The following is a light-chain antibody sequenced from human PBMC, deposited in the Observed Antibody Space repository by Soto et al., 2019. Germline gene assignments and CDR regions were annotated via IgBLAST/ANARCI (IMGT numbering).Light chain of an antibody. CDR2: GAS. Sequence: EIVMTQSPATLSLSPGERATLSCRASQSVSSSYLAWYQQKPGQAPRLLIYGASSRATGIPARFSGSGSGTEFTLTISSLQSEDFAVYFCQQYKIWPTFGQGTKVDI. J-gene: IGKJ1*01. CDR1: QSVSSSY. CDR3: QQYKIWPT. V-gene: IGKV3D-15*01.